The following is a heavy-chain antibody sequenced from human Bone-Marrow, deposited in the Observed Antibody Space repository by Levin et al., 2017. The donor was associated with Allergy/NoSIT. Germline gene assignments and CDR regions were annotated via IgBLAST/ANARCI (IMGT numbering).Heavy chain of an antibody. Sequence: SETLSLTCTVSGGSIRGSSYHWGWIRQPPGKGLEWIGSINYRGDTYYNPSLQSRVTISVDTSQNQFSLNLSPMTAADTALYYCATTESFTRGGMDVWGQGTTVTVSS. J-gene: IGHJ6*02. CDR3: ATTESFTRGGMDV. D-gene: IGHD3-3*01. CDR2: INYRGDT. CDR1: GGSIRGSSYH. V-gene: IGHV4-39*01.